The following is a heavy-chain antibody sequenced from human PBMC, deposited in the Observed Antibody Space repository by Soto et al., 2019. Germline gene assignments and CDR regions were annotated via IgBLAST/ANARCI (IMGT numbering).Heavy chain of an antibody. J-gene: IGHJ6*02. D-gene: IGHD3-3*01. CDR1: GSTFTSYG. V-gene: IGHV1-18*04. CDR2: ISAYNGNT. CDR3: ARVKNYDFWRGYSPYGMDV. Sequence: ASVKVSCKASGSTFTSYGINWVRQAPGQGLEWIGWISAYNGNTNYAQKLQGRVTMTTDTSTSTAYMELRSLRSDDTAVYYGARVKNYDFWRGYSPYGMDVWGQGTTVTVSS.